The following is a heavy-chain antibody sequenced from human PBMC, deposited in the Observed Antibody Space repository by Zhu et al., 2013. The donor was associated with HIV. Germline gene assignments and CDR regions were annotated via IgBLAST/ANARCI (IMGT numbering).Heavy chain of an antibody. J-gene: IGHJ6*02. CDR3: ARAHYDFSPRPGTYYYYYGMDV. Sequence: QVQLVQPGAEVKKPGSSVKVSCKASGGTFSSYAISWVRQAPGQGLEWMGGIIPIFGTTNYAQKFQGRVTITADESTSTAYMELSSLRSEDTAVYYCARAHYDFSPRPGTYYYYYGMDVWGQGTTVTVSS. D-gene: IGHD3-3*01. CDR2: IIPIFGTT. CDR1: GGTFSSYA. V-gene: IGHV1-69*01.